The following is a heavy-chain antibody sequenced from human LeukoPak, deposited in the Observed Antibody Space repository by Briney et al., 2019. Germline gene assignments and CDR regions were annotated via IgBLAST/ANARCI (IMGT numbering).Heavy chain of an antibody. Sequence: GESLQISCKGSGYSFTSYWIGWVRQMPGKGLEWMGIIYPGDSDTRYSPPFQGQVTISADKSISTAYLQWSSLKASDTAMYYCARRYCSGGSCYSSFDPWGQGTLVTVSS. CDR3: ARRYCSGGSCYSSFDP. V-gene: IGHV5-51*01. J-gene: IGHJ5*02. D-gene: IGHD2-15*01. CDR2: IYPGDSDT. CDR1: GYSFTSYW.